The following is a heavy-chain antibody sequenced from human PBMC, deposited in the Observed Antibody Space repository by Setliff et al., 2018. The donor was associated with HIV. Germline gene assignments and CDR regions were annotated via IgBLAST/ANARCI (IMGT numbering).Heavy chain of an antibody. CDR2: INPSGDST. J-gene: IGHJ6*03. D-gene: IGHD5-18*01. CDR1: QNTFTNYY. Sequence: ASVKVSCKASQNTFTNYYMHWVRQAPGQGLEWMGIINPSGDSTIYAQKFQGKVTMTRDTSTSTVYMELSSLRSEDTAVYYCARDLHTFMVNSYHYYMDVWG. V-gene: IGHV1-46*01. CDR3: ARDLHTFMVNSYHYYMDV.